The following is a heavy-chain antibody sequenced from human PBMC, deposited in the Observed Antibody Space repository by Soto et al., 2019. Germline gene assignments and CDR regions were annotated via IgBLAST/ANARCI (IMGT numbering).Heavy chain of an antibody. CDR1: GYTFTSYY. V-gene: IGHV1-46*01. J-gene: IGHJ6*02. D-gene: IGHD2-2*01. CDR3: ARDKIVVVPAARPDYYYYYGMDV. CDR2: INPSGGST. Sequence: ASVKVSCKASGYTFTSYYMHWVRQAPGQGLEWMGIINPSGGSTSYAQKLQGRVTMTRDTSTSTVYKELSSLRSEDTAVYYCARDKIVVVPAARPDYYYYYGMDVWGQGTTVTVSS.